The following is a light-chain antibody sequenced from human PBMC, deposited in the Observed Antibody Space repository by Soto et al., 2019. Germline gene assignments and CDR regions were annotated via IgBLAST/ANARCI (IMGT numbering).Light chain of an antibody. CDR1: SSNIGNNY. V-gene: IGLV1-51*01. CDR2: DNN. Sequence: QSVLTQPPSVSAAPGQKVTISCSGSSSNIGNNYVPWYQQLPGTAPKLLIYDNNKRPSGIPHRFSGSKSGTSATLGITGLQTGDEADYYCGTWDSSLSAVVFGGGTQLTV. J-gene: IGLJ2*01. CDR3: GTWDSSLSAVV.